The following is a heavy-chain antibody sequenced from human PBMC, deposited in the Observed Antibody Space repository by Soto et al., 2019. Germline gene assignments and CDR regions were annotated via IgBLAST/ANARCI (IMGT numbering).Heavy chain of an antibody. J-gene: IGHJ4*02. CDR3: AVGDPSDY. V-gene: IGHV1-69*01. CDR2: IIPFFGSP. Sequence: QVQLVQSGSEVQKPGSSVKVSCKASGDTFSSYAISWVRQAPGQGLEWMGGIIPFFGSPKFAQKFQGRLTITADESTSTAYMQLSSLRSEDTAVYYCAVGDPSDYWGQGTRITVSS. CDR1: GDTFSSYA. D-gene: IGHD2-21*02.